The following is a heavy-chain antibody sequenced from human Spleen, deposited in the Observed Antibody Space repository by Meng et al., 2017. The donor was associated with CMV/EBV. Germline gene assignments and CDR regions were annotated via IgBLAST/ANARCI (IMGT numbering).Heavy chain of an antibody. D-gene: IGHD1-26*01. J-gene: IGHJ5*02. CDR3: ARDLPGYKDQSGSYFPGGWLDP. CDR1: YY. CDR2: INPNSGDT. V-gene: IGHV1-2*02. Sequence: YYIHGVRQDPGQGLEWMGWINPNSGDTNYARSLQGRVTMTRDMSSSTAYMDLSRLTSDDTAMYYCARDLPGYKDQSGSYFPGGWLDP.